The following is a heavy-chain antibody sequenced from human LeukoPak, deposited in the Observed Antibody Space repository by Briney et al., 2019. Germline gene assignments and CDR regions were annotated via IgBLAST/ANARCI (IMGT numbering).Heavy chain of an antibody. Sequence: GASVKVSCKASGYTFGTYYMHWVRQAPGQGHEWMGLINPSGGSTSYAQKFQGRVTMTRDTSTSTVYMGLSSLRSEDTAVYYCARDVVVVPSAHYTMDVWGQGTTVTVSS. CDR2: INPSGGST. CDR1: GYTFGTYY. V-gene: IGHV1-46*01. CDR3: ARDVVVVPSAHYTMDV. D-gene: IGHD2-2*01. J-gene: IGHJ6*02.